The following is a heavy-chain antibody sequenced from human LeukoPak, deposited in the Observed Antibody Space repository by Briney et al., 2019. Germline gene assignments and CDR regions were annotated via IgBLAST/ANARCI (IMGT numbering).Heavy chain of an antibody. CDR3: ARTGLGGSSSDY. J-gene: IGHJ4*02. CDR2: ISAYNGNT. V-gene: IGHV1-18*01. Sequence: ASVKVSCRYAGCAFTRCRIRWVRHPHEKGLEWMGWISAYNGNTNYAQKLQGRVTMTTDTSTSKAYMELRSLRSDDTAVYYCARTGLGGSSSDYWGQGTLVTVSS. D-gene: IGHD6-6*01. CDR1: GCAFTRCR.